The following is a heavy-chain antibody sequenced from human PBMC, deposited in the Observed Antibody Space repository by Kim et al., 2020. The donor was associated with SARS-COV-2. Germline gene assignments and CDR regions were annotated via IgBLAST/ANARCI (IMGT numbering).Heavy chain of an antibody. V-gene: IGHV3-64D*09. D-gene: IGHD3-10*01. CDR2: ISADGGST. CDR3: VKEGGEWFGELGFDY. J-gene: IGHJ4*02. Sequence: GGSLRLSCSASGFTFRSYSMHWVRQAPGKGLEYVSAISADGGSTYYAESVKGRFTISRDNSKNTLNLQMRSLRAEDTAVYYCVKEGGEWFGELGFDYWGQGTLVTVSS. CDR1: GFTFRSYS.